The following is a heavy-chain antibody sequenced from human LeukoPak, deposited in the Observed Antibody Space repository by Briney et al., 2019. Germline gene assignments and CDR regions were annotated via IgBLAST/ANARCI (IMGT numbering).Heavy chain of an antibody. J-gene: IGHJ5*02. Sequence: ASVKVSCKASGGTFISYAISWVRQAPGQGLEWMGWINPNSGGTNYAQKFQGRVTITRDTSISTAYMELSRLRSDDTAVYYCARVPPGGYCSGGSCYSRSWFVPWGQGTLVTVSS. CDR1: GGTFISYA. CDR2: INPNSGGT. V-gene: IGHV1-2*02. D-gene: IGHD2-15*01. CDR3: ARVPPGGYCSGGSCYSRSWFVP.